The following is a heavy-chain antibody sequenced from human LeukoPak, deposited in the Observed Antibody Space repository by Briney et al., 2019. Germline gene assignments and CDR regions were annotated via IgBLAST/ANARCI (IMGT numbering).Heavy chain of an antibody. CDR3: ARAPPQAIPYAPLDAFDI. V-gene: IGHV1-69*04. J-gene: IGHJ3*02. CDR2: IIPILGIA. CDR1: GGTFSSYA. Sequence: GASVKVSCKASGGTFSSYAISWVRQAPGQGLEWMGRIIPILGIANYAQKFQGRVTITADKSTSTAYMELSSLRSEDTAVYYCARAPPQAIPYAPLDAFDIWGQGTMVTVSS.